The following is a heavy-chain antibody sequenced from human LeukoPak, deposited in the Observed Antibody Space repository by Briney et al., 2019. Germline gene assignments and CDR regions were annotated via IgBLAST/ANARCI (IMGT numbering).Heavy chain of an antibody. J-gene: IGHJ4*02. CDR2: IKQDGSEK. CDR1: GFTFSSYW. CDR3: ARDNYSGSRYFDY. Sequence: GGSLRLSCAASGFTFSSYWMSWVRQAPGKGLEWVANIKQDGSEKYYVDSVKGRFTISRDNAKNSLYLQMDRLRAEDTAVYYCARDNYSGSRYFDYWGQGTLVTVSS. D-gene: IGHD1-26*01. V-gene: IGHV3-7*01.